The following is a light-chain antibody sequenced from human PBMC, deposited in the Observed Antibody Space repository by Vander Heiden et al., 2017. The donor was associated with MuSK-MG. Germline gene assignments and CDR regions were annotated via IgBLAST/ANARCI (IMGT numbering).Light chain of an antibody. Sequence: EIVLTQSPGTLSLSPGERATLSCRASQSVSSSYLAWYQQKPGQAPRLLIYGASSRATGIPDRFSGSGSGTDFTLTISRLEPEDFAVYYCQQDGSSVRTFGHGTKVDIK. CDR2: GAS. CDR1: QSVSSSY. J-gene: IGKJ3*01. V-gene: IGKV3-20*01. CDR3: QQDGSSVRT.